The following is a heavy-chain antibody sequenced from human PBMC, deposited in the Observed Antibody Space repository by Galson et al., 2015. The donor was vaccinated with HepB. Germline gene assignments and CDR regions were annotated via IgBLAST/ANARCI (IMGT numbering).Heavy chain of an antibody. V-gene: IGHV5-51*01. Sequence: QSGAEVKKPGESLKISCTGSGYSFTSYWIGRVRQMPGKGLEWMGLIYPGDSDTRYSPSFQGQVTISADKSISTAYLQWSSLKASDTAMYYCSRHMASSTSWPTLNWFDPWGQGTLVTVSS. CDR2: IYPGDSDT. D-gene: IGHD2-2*01. CDR1: GYSFTSYW. CDR3: SRHMASSTSWPTLNWFDP. J-gene: IGHJ5*02.